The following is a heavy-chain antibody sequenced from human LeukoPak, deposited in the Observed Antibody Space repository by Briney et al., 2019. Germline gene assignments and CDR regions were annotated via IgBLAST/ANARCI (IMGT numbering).Heavy chain of an antibody. CDR2: ISAYNGNT. CDR1: GYTFTSYG. D-gene: IGHD3-22*01. J-gene: IGHJ5*02. V-gene: IGHV1-18*01. Sequence: VASVKVSCKASGYTFTSYGISWVRQAPGQGLEWMGWISAYNGNTNYAQKLQGRVTMTTDTSTSTAYMELRSLRSDDTAVYYCARDQGHYDSSGYLTYWFDPWGQGTLVTVSS. CDR3: ARDQGHYDSSGYLTYWFDP.